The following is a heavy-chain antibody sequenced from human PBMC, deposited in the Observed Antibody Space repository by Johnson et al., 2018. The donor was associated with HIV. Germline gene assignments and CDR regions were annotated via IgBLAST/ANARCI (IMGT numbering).Heavy chain of an antibody. CDR2: ISYDGSNK. D-gene: IGHD3-10*01. V-gene: IGHV3-30-3*01. CDR1: GFTFSSYA. J-gene: IGHJ3*02. CDR3: ARLFGELFLGAFDI. Sequence: QVQLVESGGGVVQPGRSLRLSCAASGFTFSSYAMHWVRQAPGKGLEWVAVISYDGSNKYYAASVKGRFTISRDNSKNTLYLQMNSLRAEDTAVYYCARLFGELFLGAFDIWGQGTMVTVSS.